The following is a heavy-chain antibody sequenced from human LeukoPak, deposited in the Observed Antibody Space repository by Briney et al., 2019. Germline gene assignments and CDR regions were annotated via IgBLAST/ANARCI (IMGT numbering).Heavy chain of an antibody. D-gene: IGHD7-27*01. J-gene: IGHJ4*02. CDR2: INYGGSST. CDR3: VTDLGIGDGR. V-gene: IGHV3-74*01. Sequence: GGALRLSCAASGFSFSSYWMHWVRQPPAKELVWVSRINYGGSSTSYADSVKDRFTISRDNAKNTLYLQMNSLRAEDTAMYYCVTDLGIGDGRWGQGTLVTVSS. CDR1: GFSFSSYW.